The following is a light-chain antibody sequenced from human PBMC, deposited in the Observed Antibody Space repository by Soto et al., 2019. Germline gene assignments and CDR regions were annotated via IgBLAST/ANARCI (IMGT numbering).Light chain of an antibody. CDR1: SGHSSYA. CDR2: LNSDGSH. V-gene: IGLV4-69*01. Sequence: QLVLTQSPSASASLGASVKLTCTLRSGHSSYAIAWHQQQPEKGPRYLMKLNSDGSHRKGDGIPDRFSGSSSGAERYLTISSLQSEDEADYYCQTWGTGIHWVFGGGTKLTVL. J-gene: IGLJ3*02. CDR3: QTWGTGIHWV.